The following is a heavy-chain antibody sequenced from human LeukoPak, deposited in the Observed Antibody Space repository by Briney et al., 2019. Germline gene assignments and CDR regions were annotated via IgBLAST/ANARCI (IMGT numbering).Heavy chain of an antibody. Sequence: GGSLRLSCAASGFTFSGYAMSWVRQAPGKGLEWIAVINDIGDTTYYADSVKGLFTVSRDNSKNTLYLQMNSLRAEDTAVYYCAKWRGGGLSSWYLDYWGQGTLVTVSS. V-gene: IGHV3-23*01. D-gene: IGHD3-3*01. CDR1: GFTFSGYA. CDR3: AKWRGGGLSSWYLDY. J-gene: IGHJ4*02. CDR2: INDIGDTT.